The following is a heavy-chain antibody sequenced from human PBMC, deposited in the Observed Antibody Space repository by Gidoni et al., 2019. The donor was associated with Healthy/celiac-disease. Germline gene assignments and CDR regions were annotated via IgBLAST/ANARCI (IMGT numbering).Heavy chain of an antibody. D-gene: IGHD4-17*01. V-gene: IGHV4-39*01. CDR1: GGSISSSSYY. CDR3: ARLGGDYSLSYYYYYYMDV. Sequence: QLQLQESGPGLVKPSETLSLTCTVSGGSISSSSYYWGWIRQPPGKGLEWIGSIYYSGSTYYNPSLKSRVTISVDTSKNQFSLKLSSVTAADTAVYYCARLGGDYSLSYYYYYYMDVWEKGPRSPSP. J-gene: IGHJ6*03. CDR2: IYYSGST.